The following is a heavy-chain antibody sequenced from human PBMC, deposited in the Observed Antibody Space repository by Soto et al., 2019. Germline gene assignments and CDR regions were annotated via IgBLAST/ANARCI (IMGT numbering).Heavy chain of an antibody. D-gene: IGHD3-3*01. CDR1: GGSFSGYY. CDR3: ARAYDFWSGPNFDY. V-gene: IGHV4-34*01. CDR2: INHSGST. Sequence: SETLSLTCAVYGGSFSGYYWSWIRQPPGKGLEWIGEINHSGSTNYNPSLKSRVTISVDTSKNQFSLKLSSVTAADTAVYYCARAYDFWSGPNFDYWGQGTLVTVSS. J-gene: IGHJ4*02.